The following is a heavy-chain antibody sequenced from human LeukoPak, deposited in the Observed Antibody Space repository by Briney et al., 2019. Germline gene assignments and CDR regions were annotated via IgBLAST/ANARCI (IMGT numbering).Heavy chain of an antibody. J-gene: IGHJ4*02. V-gene: IGHV3-23*01. D-gene: IGHD5-18*01. CDR1: GFTFSSYA. Sequence: PGGPLRLSCAASGFTFSSYAMSWVRQAPGKGLEWVSAISGSGGSPYYADSVKGRFTVSRDNSKSALYLQMNSLRAEDTAVYYCAKDGLVDTSIMDYFDYWGQGTLVTVSS. CDR3: AKDGLVDTSIMDYFDY. CDR2: ISGSGGSP.